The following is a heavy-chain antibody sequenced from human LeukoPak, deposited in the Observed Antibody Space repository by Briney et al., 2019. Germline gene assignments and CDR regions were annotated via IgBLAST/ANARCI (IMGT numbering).Heavy chain of an antibody. J-gene: IGHJ4*02. CDR2: ISGSGGST. CDR1: GFTFSTYA. D-gene: IGHD2-15*01. Sequence: GSLRLSCAASGFTFSTYAMSWVRQAPGKGLEWVSAISGSGGSTYYADSVKGRFTISRDNSKNTLYLQMNSLRAEDTAVYYCAKFDSIVVVVAASPFDYWGQGTLVTVSS. V-gene: IGHV3-23*01. CDR3: AKFDSIVVVVAASPFDY.